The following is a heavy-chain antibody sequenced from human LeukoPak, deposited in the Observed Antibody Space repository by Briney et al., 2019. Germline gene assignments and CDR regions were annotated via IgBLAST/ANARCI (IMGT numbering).Heavy chain of an antibody. CDR3: ARGYNERSYGEGFDY. J-gene: IGHJ4*02. D-gene: IGHD1-26*01. CDR2: ISYDGSNK. Sequence: GRSLRLSCAASGFTFSSYAMHWVRQAPGKGLEWVAVISYDGSNKYYADSVKGRFTISRDNSKNTLYLQMNSLRAEDTAVYYCARGYNERSYGEGFDYWGQGTLVTVSS. V-gene: IGHV3-30-3*01. CDR1: GFTFSSYA.